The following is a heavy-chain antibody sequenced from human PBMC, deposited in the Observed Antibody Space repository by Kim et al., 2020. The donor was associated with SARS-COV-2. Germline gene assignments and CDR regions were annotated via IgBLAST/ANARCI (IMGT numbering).Heavy chain of an antibody. D-gene: IGHD7-27*01. CDR3: ARLGTGWAIDY. J-gene: IGHJ4*02. V-gene: IGHV3-33*01. CDR2: K. Sequence: KYYGASVRGRFTIARDTSKNIVDLQMTSLRAEDTAVYYWARLGTGWAIDYWGQGTRVTVSS.